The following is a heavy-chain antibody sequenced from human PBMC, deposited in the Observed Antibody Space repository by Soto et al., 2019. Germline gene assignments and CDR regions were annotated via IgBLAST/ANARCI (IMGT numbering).Heavy chain of an antibody. CDR2: ISAYNGNT. V-gene: IGHV1-18*01. J-gene: IGHJ4*02. Sequence: QVKLVQSGAEVKKPGASVKVSCKASGYTFTSYGISWARQALGQGVEWMGWISAYNGNTKYAQKLQGRVTMTTDTATSTAYMELRSLSSDDTAVYYCARESPPVDYWGQGTLVTVSS. CDR3: ARESPPVDY. CDR1: GYTFTSYG.